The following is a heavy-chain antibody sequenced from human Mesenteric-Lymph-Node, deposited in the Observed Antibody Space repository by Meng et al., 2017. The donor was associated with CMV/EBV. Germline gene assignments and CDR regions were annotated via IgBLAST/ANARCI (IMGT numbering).Heavy chain of an antibody. D-gene: IGHD6-13*01. CDR3: ARDSSVGNLTPYFFDY. Sequence: GESLKISCAASGFKMSDYYMNWIRQAPGKGLEWISYISDTGITIYDADSVKGRFTVSRDNAKNVLFLQMNSLRVEDTAVYFCARDSSVGNLTPYFFDYWGRGTLVTVSS. CDR1: GFKMSDYY. J-gene: IGHJ4*02. V-gene: IGHV3-11*01. CDR2: ISDTGITI.